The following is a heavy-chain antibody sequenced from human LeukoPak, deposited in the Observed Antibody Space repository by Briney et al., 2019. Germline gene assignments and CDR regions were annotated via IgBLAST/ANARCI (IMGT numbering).Heavy chain of an antibody. D-gene: IGHD2-2*01. J-gene: IGHJ4*02. CDR2: INHSGST. CDR3: ARGDCSSTTCFHYYFDY. V-gene: IGHV4-34*01. Sequence: SETLSLTCAVYGGSFSGYYWSWIRQPPGKGLEWIGEINHSGSTNYNPSLKSRVTMSVDTSKNQFSLKLSSVTAADTAVYFCARGDCSSTTCFHYYFDYWGQGTLVTVSS. CDR1: GGSFSGYY.